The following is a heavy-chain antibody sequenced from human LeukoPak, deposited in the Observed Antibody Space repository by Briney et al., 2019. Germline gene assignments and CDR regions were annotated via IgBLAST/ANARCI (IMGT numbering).Heavy chain of an antibody. J-gene: IGHJ4*02. CDR3: ARAPNYSDSGSPLWDF. Sequence: ASVMVSCKASGYTFTSYGISWVRQAPGQGPEWMGWISNYNGDTRYAQDLQGRVTMTTDTSTSTAYMELRSLRSDDTAVYYCARAPNYSDSGSPLWDFWGQGTLVTVSS. CDR1: GYTFTSYG. CDR2: ISNYNGDT. V-gene: IGHV1-18*01. D-gene: IGHD3-10*01.